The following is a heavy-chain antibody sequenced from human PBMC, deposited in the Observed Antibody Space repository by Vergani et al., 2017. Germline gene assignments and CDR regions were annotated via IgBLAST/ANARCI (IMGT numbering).Heavy chain of an antibody. CDR3: ARDPIAENWFDP. CDR2: ISDSGST. J-gene: IGHJ5*02. CDR1: GGSVSSGSYY. Sequence: QVQLQESGPGLVKPSETLSLTCTVSGGSVSSGSYYWSWIRQPAGKGLEWIGYISDSGSTNYNPSLKSRVTISADTSKNQFSLKLSSVTAADTAVYYCARDPIAENWFDPWGQGTLVTVSS. D-gene: IGHD6-13*01. V-gene: IGHV4-61*10.